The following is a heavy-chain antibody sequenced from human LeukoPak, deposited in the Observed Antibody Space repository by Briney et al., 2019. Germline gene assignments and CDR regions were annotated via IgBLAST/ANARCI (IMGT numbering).Heavy chain of an antibody. CDR2: IYTSGST. CDR1: GGSISSYY. J-gene: IGHJ6*03. D-gene: IGHD2-15*01. Sequence: PSETLSLTCTVSGGSISSYYWSWIRQPAGKGLEWIGRIYTSGSTNYNPSLKSRVTMSVDTSKNQFSLKLSSVTAADTAVYYCARQLNPHKLPSLRVYYMDVWGKGTTVTMSS. V-gene: IGHV4-4*07. CDR3: ARQLNPHKLPSLRVYYMDV.